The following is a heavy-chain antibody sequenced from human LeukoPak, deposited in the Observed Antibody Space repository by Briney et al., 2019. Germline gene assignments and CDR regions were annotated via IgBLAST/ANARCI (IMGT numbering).Heavy chain of an antibody. D-gene: IGHD4-17*01. J-gene: IGHJ4*02. CDR1: GGSVSSGSYY. CDR2: IYYSGST. V-gene: IGHV4-61*01. Sequence: PSETLSLTCTVSGGSVSSGSYYWSWIRQPTGKGLEWIGYIYYSGSTNYNPSLKSRVTISVDTSKNQFSLKLSSVTAADTAVYYCAREGLYGDYVWSLDYWGQGTLVTVSS. CDR3: AREGLYGDYVWSLDY.